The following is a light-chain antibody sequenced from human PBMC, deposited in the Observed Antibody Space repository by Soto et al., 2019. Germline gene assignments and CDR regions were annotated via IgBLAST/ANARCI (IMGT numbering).Light chain of an antibody. CDR3: SSYSGSTTHIL. CDR2: DVT. CDR1: SSDIGGYNY. Sequence: QSALTQPASVSGSPGQSITISCTGSSSDIGGYNYVSWYQQHPGKAPKLIIYDVTYRPSGFSYRFSASKSGSTASLTISGLQPEDDADYYCSSYSGSTTHILFGGGTKLTVL. J-gene: IGLJ2*01. V-gene: IGLV2-14*01.